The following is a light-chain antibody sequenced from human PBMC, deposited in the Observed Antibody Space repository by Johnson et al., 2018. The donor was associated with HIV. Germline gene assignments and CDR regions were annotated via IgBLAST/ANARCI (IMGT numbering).Light chain of an antibody. J-gene: IGLJ1*01. Sequence: QSVLTQPPSVSAAPGQKVSISCSGSNSNIGYNCVSWYQQLPGTAPKLLIYENNERPSGIPDRFSDSKSGTSVILAITGLQTGDEADYYCGTLGVFGTGTKVTVL. CDR2: ENN. V-gene: IGLV1-51*02. CDR1: NSNIGYNC. CDR3: GTLGV.